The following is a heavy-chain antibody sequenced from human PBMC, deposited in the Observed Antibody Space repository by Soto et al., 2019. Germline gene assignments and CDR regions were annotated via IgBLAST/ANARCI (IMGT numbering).Heavy chain of an antibody. CDR3: VRDLAHGYTGNV. D-gene: IGHD5-18*01. V-gene: IGHV4-30-4*08. Sequence: TLRLTCIVSGSVVTSGENYWSWVRQPPGKGLEWLGYIYDSGVASYTPALKSRVTLSLDRPNNQVSLKLRSVTAADTAVYFCVRDLAHGYTGNVSGQGALVTVS. CDR1: GSVVTSGENY. J-gene: IGHJ3*01. CDR2: IYDSGVA.